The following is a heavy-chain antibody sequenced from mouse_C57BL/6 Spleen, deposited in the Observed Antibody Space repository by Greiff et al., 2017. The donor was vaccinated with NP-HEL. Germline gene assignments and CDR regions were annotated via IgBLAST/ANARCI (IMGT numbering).Heavy chain of an antibody. CDR2: IWSGGST. Sequence: VQLQQSGPGLVQPSQSLSITCTVSGFSLTSYGVHWVRQSPGQGLEWLGVIWSGGSTDYNAAFISRLSISKDNSKSQVFFKMNRLQADDTAIYYCARGATGGSWFAYWGQGTLVTVSA. CDR1: GFSLTSYG. V-gene: IGHV2-2*01. J-gene: IGHJ3*01. CDR3: ARGATGGSWFAY.